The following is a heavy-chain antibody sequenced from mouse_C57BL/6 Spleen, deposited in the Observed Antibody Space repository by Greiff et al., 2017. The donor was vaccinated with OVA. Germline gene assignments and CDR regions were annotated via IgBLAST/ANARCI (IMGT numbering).Heavy chain of an antibody. V-gene: IGHV1-26*01. CDR2: INPNNGGT. Sequence: VQLQQSGPELVKPGASVKISCKASGYTFTDYYMNWVKQSHGKSLEWIGDINPNNGGTSYNQKFKGKATLTVDKSSSTAYMELRSLTSEDSAVYYCARFPAYYSNHRYFDVWGTGTTVTVSS. J-gene: IGHJ1*03. CDR3: ARFPAYYSNHRYFDV. CDR1: GYTFTDYY. D-gene: IGHD2-5*01.